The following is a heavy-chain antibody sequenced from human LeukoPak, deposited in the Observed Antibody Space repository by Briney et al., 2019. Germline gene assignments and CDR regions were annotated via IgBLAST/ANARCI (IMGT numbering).Heavy chain of an antibody. Sequence: PSETLSLTCAVYGGSFSGYYWSWIRQPPGKGLEWIGEINHSGSTNYIPSLKSRVTISVDTSKNQFSLKLSSVTAADTAVYYCARGHCSGGSCYQYYFDYWGQGTLVTVSS. D-gene: IGHD2-15*01. CDR3: ARGHCSGGSCYQYYFDY. CDR1: GGSFSGYY. CDR2: INHSGST. V-gene: IGHV4-34*01. J-gene: IGHJ4*02.